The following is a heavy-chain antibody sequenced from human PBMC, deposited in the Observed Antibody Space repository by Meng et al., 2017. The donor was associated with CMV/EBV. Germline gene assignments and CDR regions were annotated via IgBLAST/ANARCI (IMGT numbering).Heavy chain of an antibody. CDR1: GGSISSGDYY. J-gene: IGHJ4*02. D-gene: IGHD2/OR15-2a*01. CDR3: ARTGEYPTLDY. Sequence: QLQLQESGPRLAKPSPTLSLTCTVSGGSISSGDYYWSWIRQPPGKGLEWIGYIYYSGSTYYNPSLKSRVTISVDTSKNQFSLKLSSVTAADTAVYYCARTGEYPTLDYWGQGTLVTVSS. CDR2: IYYSGST. V-gene: IGHV4-30-4*08.